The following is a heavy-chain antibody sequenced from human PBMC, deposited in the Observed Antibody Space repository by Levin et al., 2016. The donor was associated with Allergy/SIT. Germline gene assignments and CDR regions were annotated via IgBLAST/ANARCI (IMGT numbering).Heavy chain of an antibody. Sequence: GESLKISCAASGFTFSNYAMSWVRQAPGKGLEWVSAISGRGTNTYYADSVKGRFTISRDNSKNTLYVQMNSLRADDTALYYCARDTLIVVPGAFDSWGQGTLVTVSS. J-gene: IGHJ4*02. V-gene: IGHV3-23*01. CDR3: ARDTLIVVPGAFDS. CDR1: GFTFSNYA. D-gene: IGHD2-2*01. CDR2: ISGRGTNT.